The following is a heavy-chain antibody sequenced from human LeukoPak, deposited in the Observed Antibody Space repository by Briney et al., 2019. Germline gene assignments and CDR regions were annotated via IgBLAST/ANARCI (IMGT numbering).Heavy chain of an antibody. J-gene: IGHJ4*02. D-gene: IGHD4-23*01. Sequence: AETLSLTCTVSGGSISNYYWSWIRQAPGKGLEWIAYIHYSGRTHYNPSLKSRVTISVDTAKNHFSLKLSSVTAADTAVYYCARGTTVVAHYSDYWGQGTLVTVSS. CDR2: IHYSGRT. V-gene: IGHV4-59*01. CDR1: GGSISNYY. CDR3: ARGTTVVAHYSDY.